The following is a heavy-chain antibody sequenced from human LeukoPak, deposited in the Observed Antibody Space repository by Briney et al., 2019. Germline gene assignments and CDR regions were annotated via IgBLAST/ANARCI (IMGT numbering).Heavy chain of an antibody. CDR2: IYYSGST. Sequence: PSETLSLTCTVSGDSISTSNSYWGWIRQPPGKGLGWIGSIYYSGSTYYNPSLKSRVTISVDTSKNQFSLKLSSVTAADTAVYYCARGTPYSSFSYYYYYMDVWGKGTTVTVSS. CDR1: GDSISTSNSY. CDR3: ARGTPYSSFSYYYYYMDV. V-gene: IGHV4-39*07. D-gene: IGHD6-6*01. J-gene: IGHJ6*03.